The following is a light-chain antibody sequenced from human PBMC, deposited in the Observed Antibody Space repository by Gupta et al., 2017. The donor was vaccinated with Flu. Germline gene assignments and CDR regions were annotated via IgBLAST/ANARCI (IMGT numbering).Light chain of an antibody. CDR2: DVI. CDR3: CSYTGTYYV. Sequence: QSALTQPRSVSGSPGQSVTISCSGTSGDGGRYNYVSWYQHHPGKAPNLMIYDVIKRPSGVPDRFSGSKSGNTASLTISGLQADDEADYYCCSYTGTYYVFGIGTKVTVL. V-gene: IGLV2-11*01. J-gene: IGLJ1*01. CDR1: SGDGGRYNY.